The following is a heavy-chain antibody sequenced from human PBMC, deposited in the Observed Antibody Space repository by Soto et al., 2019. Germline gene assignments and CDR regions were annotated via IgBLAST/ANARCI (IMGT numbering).Heavy chain of an antibody. D-gene: IGHD2-15*01. CDR1: GGTFSSYA. V-gene: IGHV1-69*01. Sequence: QVQLVQSGAEVKKPGSSVKVSCEASGGTFSSYAISWVRQAPGQGLEWMGGIIPIFGTANYAQKFQGRVTITADESTSTAYMELSSLRSEDTAVYYCATPFPPYCSGGSCYGAGFDPWGQGTLVTVSS. CDR3: ATPFPPYCSGGSCYGAGFDP. J-gene: IGHJ5*02. CDR2: IIPIFGTA.